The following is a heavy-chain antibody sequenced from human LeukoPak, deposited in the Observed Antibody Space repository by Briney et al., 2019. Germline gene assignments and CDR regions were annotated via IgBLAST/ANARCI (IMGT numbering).Heavy chain of an antibody. D-gene: IGHD3-10*01. CDR3: ARDRGHTLSYMDV. J-gene: IGHJ6*03. CDR1: GFTFSSYG. CDR2: IRYDGSNK. V-gene: IGHV3-30*02. Sequence: GGSLRLSCAASGFTFSSYGMHWVRQAPGKGLEWVAFIRYDGSNKYYADSVKGRFTISRDNSKNTLYLQMNSLRAEDTAVYYCARDRGHTLSYMDVWGKGTTVTVSS.